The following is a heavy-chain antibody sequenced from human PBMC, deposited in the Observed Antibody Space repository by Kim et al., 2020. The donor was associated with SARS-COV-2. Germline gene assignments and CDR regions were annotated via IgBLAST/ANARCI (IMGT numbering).Heavy chain of an antibody. V-gene: IGHV3-48*02. Sequence: ADSVKGRFTISRDNAKNSLYLQMNSLRDEDTAVYYCARSGTSSSSGDFDYWGQGTLVTVSS. J-gene: IGHJ4*02. D-gene: IGHD6-6*01. CDR3: ARSGTSSSSGDFDY.